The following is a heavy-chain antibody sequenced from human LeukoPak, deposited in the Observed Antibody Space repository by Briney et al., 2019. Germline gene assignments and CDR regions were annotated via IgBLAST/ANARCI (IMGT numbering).Heavy chain of an antibody. CDR3: ARVNSGSYPDAFDI. J-gene: IGHJ3*02. CDR1: GGTFSRFA. V-gene: IGHV1-69*04. Sequence: SVKVSCKASGGTFSRFAISWVRQAPGQGLEWMGRIIPVLTMANYAQKFQGRVTITADQSTGTAYMELSSLRSEDTAVYYCARVNSGSYPDAFDIWGQGTTVTVSS. D-gene: IGHD1-26*01. CDR2: IIPVLTMA.